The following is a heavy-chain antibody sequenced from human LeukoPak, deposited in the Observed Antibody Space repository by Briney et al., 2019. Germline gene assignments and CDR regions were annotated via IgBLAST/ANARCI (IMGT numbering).Heavy chain of an antibody. D-gene: IGHD3-10*01. CDR3: ARVYDSGSYSCPH. CDR1: GYTFTGYY. V-gene: IGHV1-2*02. CDR2: INPNSGDT. J-gene: IGHJ4*02. Sequence: GASVKVSCKISGYTFTGYYMNWVRQAPGQGLEWMGWINPNSGDTNYAQKFQGRVTMTRDTSISTAYMDLSRMRSEDTAVYYCARVYDSGSYSCPHWGQGTLVTVSS.